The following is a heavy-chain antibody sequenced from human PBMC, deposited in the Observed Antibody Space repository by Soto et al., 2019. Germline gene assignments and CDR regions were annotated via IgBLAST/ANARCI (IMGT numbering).Heavy chain of an antibody. CDR2: ISYDGSNK. J-gene: IGHJ6*02. V-gene: IGHV3-30-3*01. D-gene: IGHD6-19*01. CDR3: AREWWLVISVGYGMDV. Sequence: QVQLVESGGGVVQPGRSLRLSCAASGFTFSSYAMHWVRQAPGKGLEWVAVISYDGSNKYYADSVKGRFTISRDNSKNTLYLQMNSLRAEDTAVYYCAREWWLVISVGYGMDVWGQGTTVTVSS. CDR1: GFTFSSYA.